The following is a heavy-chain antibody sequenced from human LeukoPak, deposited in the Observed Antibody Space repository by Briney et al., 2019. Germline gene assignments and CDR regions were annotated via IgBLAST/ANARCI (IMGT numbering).Heavy chain of an antibody. CDR1: GYTFTSYG. CDR2: ISGYNGNT. J-gene: IGHJ6*03. Sequence: ASVKVSCKASGYTFTSYGISWVRQAPGQGLEWMGWISGYNGNTKYAQKLQGRVTMTTDTSTSTAYMELRSLRSDDTAVYYCARDHSSTIFVIYYYYMDVWGKGTTVTVSS. V-gene: IGHV1-18*01. D-gene: IGHD3-3*01. CDR3: ARDHSSTIFVIYYYYMDV.